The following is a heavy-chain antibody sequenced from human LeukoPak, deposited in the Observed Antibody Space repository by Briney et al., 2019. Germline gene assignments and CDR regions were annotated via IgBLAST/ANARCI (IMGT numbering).Heavy chain of an antibody. J-gene: IGHJ6*02. Sequence: SETLSLTCTVSGGSISSSSYYWGWIRQPPGKGLEWIGSIYYSGSTYYNPSLKSRVTISVDTSKNQFSLKLSSVTAADTAVYYYARDNCSGGSCYRYYYYGMDVWGQGTTVTVSS. CDR3: ARDNCSGGSCYRYYYYGMDV. D-gene: IGHD2-15*01. V-gene: IGHV4-39*02. CDR1: GGSISSSSYY. CDR2: IYYSGST.